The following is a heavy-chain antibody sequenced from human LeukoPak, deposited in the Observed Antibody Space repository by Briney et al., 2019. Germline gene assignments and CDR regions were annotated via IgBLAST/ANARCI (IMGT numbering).Heavy chain of an antibody. CDR3: ARRNPTVTTTDFDY. D-gene: IGHD4-17*01. Sequence: SETLSLTCAVYGGSFSGYYWSWIRRPPGKGLEWIGEINHSGSTNYNPSLKSRVTISVDTSKNQFSLKLSSVTAADTAVYYCARRNPTVTTTDFDYWGQGTLVTVSS. CDR2: INHSGST. V-gene: IGHV4-34*01. CDR1: GGSFSGYY. J-gene: IGHJ4*02.